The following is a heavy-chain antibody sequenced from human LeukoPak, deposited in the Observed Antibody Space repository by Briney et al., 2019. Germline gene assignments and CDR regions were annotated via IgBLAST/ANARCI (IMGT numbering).Heavy chain of an antibody. CDR2: INHSGST. CDR3: ARTILRYFGRTGWFDP. D-gene: IGHD3-9*01. V-gene: IGHV4-34*01. J-gene: IGHJ5*02. CDR1: GGSFSGYY. Sequence: SETLSLTCAVYGGSFSGYYWSWIRQPPGKGLEWIGEINHSGSTNYNPSLQSRVTVSLDTSKNQFSLKLSSVTAADTAVYYCARTILRYFGRTGWFDPWGQGTLVTVSS.